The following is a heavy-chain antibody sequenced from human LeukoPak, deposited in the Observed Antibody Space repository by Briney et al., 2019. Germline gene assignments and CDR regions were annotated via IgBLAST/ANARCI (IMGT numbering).Heavy chain of an antibody. CDR2: ISSSSSYI. D-gene: IGHD4-23*01. V-gene: IGHV3-21*01. CDR3: ARERVVTESGAFDI. Sequence: PGGSLRLSCAAPGFTFSSYSMNWVRQAPGKGLEWVSSISSSSSYIYYADSVKGRFTISRDNAKNSLYLQMNSLRAEDTAVYYCARERVVTESGAFDIWGQGTMVTVSS. CDR1: GFTFSSYS. J-gene: IGHJ3*02.